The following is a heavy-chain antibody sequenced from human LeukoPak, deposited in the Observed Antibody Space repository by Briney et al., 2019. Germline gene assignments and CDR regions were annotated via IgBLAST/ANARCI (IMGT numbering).Heavy chain of an antibody. CDR2: IKEDGSVK. Sequence: PGGSLRLSCAASGFTFSTYWMSWVRQAPGKGLEWVANIKEDGSVKYYVDSVKGRFTISRDNAKNSLYLQMNSLRAEDTAVYYCARDVYLPYYFDYWGQGTLVTVSS. CDR1: GFTFSTYW. J-gene: IGHJ4*02. V-gene: IGHV3-7*01. CDR3: ARDVYLPYYFDY.